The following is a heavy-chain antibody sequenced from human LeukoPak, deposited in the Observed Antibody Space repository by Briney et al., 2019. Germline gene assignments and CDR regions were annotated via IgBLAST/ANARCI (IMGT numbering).Heavy chain of an antibody. Sequence: GGSLRLSCAASGFTFSSYAMSWVRQAPGKGLGWVSAISGSGGSTYYADSVKGQFTISRDTSKNTLYLQVNSLRAEDTAVYYCAKGLGTTRSAFDIWGQGTMVTVSS. V-gene: IGHV3-23*01. CDR3: AKGLGTTRSAFDI. CDR2: ISGSGGST. J-gene: IGHJ3*02. D-gene: IGHD1-1*01. CDR1: GFTFSSYA.